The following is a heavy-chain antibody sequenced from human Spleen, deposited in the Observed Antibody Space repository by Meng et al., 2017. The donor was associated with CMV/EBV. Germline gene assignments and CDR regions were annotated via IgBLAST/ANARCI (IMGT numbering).Heavy chain of an antibody. Sequence: GESLKISCAASGFRFSSYAMNWVRQAPGKGLEWLSSISSGTTYIYYADSVKGRFTISRDNTEKSLFLQMDSLRVEDTALFYCARGHWSGRGFDLWGQGTMVTVSS. J-gene: IGHJ3*01. CDR2: ISSGTTYI. CDR1: GFRFSSYA. D-gene: IGHD2-8*02. CDR3: ARGHWSGRGFDL. V-gene: IGHV3-21*01.